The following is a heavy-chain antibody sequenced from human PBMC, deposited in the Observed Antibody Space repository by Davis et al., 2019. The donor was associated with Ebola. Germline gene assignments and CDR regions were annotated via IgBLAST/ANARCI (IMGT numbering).Heavy chain of an antibody. Sequence: PGGSLRLSCAASGFTFSSYAMSWVRQAPGKGLEWVSVISGSGGSPYYADSVKGRFTISRDNSKNTLYLQMNSLRVEDTAVYYCTKGASISSPHEAFDIWGQGTMVTVSS. D-gene: IGHD6-13*01. CDR2: ISGSGGSP. CDR1: GFTFSSYA. V-gene: IGHV3-23*01. J-gene: IGHJ3*02. CDR3: TKGASISSPHEAFDI.